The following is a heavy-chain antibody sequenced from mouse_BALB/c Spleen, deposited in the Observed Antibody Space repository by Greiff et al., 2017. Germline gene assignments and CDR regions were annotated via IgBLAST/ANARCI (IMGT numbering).Heavy chain of an antibody. CDR3: ARVHYGSSYFYYFDY. CDR1: GFTFSSYG. D-gene: IGHD1-1*01. V-gene: IGHV5-6-3*01. CDR2: INSNGGST. J-gene: IGHJ2*01. Sequence: EVMLVESGGGLVQPGGSLKLSCAASGFTFSSYGMSWVRQTPDKRLELVATINSNGGSTYYPDSVKGRFTISRDNAKNTLYLQMSSLKSEDTAMYYCARVHYGSSYFYYFDYWGQGTTLTVSS.